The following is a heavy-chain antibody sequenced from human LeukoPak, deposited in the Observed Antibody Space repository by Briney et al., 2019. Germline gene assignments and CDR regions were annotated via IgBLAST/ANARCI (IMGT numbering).Heavy chain of an antibody. J-gene: IGHJ5*02. CDR3: ARDSDSSGPNWFDP. CDR2: ISYDGSNK. V-gene: IGHV3-30-3*01. Sequence: PGRSLRLSCAAYGYTFSSYAMHWVRQAPGKGLEWVAVISYDGSNKYYADSVKGRFTISRDNSKNTLYLQMNSLRAEDTAVYYCARDSDSSGPNWFDPWGQGTLVTVSS. CDR1: GYTFSSYA. D-gene: IGHD3-22*01.